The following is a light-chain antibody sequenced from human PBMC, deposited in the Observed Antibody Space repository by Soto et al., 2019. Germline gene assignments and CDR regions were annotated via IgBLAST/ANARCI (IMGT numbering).Light chain of an antibody. CDR3: QQYNSYST. V-gene: IGKV1-5*03. Sequence: DIQMTQSPSTLSASVGDRVTITCRASQSISSWLAWYQQKPGKVPKLLIHKASSLESGVPSRFSGSGSGTEFTLTSSSLQPDDSATYYCQQYNSYSTLVPGTKVDLK. J-gene: IGKJ3*01. CDR2: KAS. CDR1: QSISSW.